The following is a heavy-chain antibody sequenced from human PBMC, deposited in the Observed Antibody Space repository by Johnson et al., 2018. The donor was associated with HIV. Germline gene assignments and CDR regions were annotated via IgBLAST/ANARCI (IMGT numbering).Heavy chain of an antibody. CDR2: ISDDGSNK. Sequence: QVQLVESGGGVVQPGRSLRLSCAAYGFTFSSYAMHWVRQAPGKGLEWMAVISDDGSNKYYADSVKGRFTISRDNAKNSLYLKMNSLRAEDTAVYYCASPKTPTRVVRGAFDIWGQGTMVTVSS. J-gene: IGHJ3*02. V-gene: IGHV3-30-3*01. D-gene: IGHD3-10*01. CDR3: ASPKTPTRVVRGAFDI. CDR1: GFTFSSYA.